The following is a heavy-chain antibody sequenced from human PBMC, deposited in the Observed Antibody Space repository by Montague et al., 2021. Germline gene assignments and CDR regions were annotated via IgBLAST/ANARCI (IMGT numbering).Heavy chain of an antibody. CDR1: GFNFGFYW. J-gene: IGHJ4*02. CDR3: VKDTRDYYPDF. CDR2: IDTDGRST. V-gene: IGHV3-74*03. Sequence: SLRLSCAASGFNFGFYWMHWVRQAPGKGLVWVSHIDTDGRSTTYADSVAGRFTISRGNAKNSLYLQMNSLRAEDTAFYYCVKDTRDYYPDFWGQGILVTVSS. D-gene: IGHD3-22*01.